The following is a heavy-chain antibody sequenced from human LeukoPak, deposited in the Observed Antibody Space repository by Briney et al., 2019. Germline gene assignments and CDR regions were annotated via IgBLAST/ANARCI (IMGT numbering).Heavy chain of an antibody. Sequence: GGSLRLSCAASGFTFSSYAMSWVRQAPGKGLEWVSAISGSGGSTYYADSVRGRFTISRDNSKNTPYLQMNSLRAEDTAVYYCARDGSSWSHYYYGMDVWGQGTTVTVSS. D-gene: IGHD6-13*01. CDR3: ARDGSSWSHYYYGMDV. V-gene: IGHV3-23*01. CDR2: ISGSGGST. CDR1: GFTFSSYA. J-gene: IGHJ6*02.